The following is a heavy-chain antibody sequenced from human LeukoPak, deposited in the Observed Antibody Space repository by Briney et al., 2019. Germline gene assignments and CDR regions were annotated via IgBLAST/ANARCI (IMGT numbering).Heavy chain of an antibody. CDR1: GGSISSYY. D-gene: IGHD6-13*01. J-gene: IGHJ5*02. CDR2: IYYSGST. CDR3: ARTPGYSSSWYGAKNWFDP. V-gene: IGHV4-59*08. Sequence: PSETLSLTCTVSGGSISSYYWSWIRQPPGKGLEWIGYIYYSGSTNYNPSLKSRVTISVDTSKNQFSLKLSSVTAADTAVYYCARTPGYSSSWYGAKNWFDPWGQGTLVTVSS.